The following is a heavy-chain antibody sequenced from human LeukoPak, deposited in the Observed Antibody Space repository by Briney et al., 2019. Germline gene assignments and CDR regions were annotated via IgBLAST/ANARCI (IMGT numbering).Heavy chain of an antibody. V-gene: IGHV3-66*01. D-gene: IGHD2-15*01. Sequence: GSLRLSCAVPGLTVSSSYMTWVRQAPGKGLEWVSVIYSGGSTYYTDSVKGRFTISRDNAKNSLYLQMNSLRAEDTAVYYCASLDLGYCSGGSCYGRDYWGQGTLVTVSS. CDR1: GLTVSSSY. CDR3: ASLDLGYCSGGSCYGRDY. CDR2: IYSGGST. J-gene: IGHJ4*02.